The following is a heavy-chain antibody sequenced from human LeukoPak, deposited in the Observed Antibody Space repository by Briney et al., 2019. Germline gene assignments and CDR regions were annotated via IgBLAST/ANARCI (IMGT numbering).Heavy chain of an antibody. J-gene: IGHJ4*02. CDR2: IYTSGST. CDR1: GGSISSSRHY. D-gene: IGHD1-26*01. Sequence: SETLSLTCTVSGGSISSSRHYWGWIRQPAGKGLEWIGRIYTSGSTNYNASLKSRVSMSVDTSKNQFSLKLSSVTAADTAVFYCARENSGSYREFDYWGQGTLVTVSS. CDR3: ARENSGSYREFDY. V-gene: IGHV4-61*02.